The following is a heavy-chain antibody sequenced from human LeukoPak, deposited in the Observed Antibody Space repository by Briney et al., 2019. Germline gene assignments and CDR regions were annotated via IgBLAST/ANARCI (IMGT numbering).Heavy chain of an antibody. CDR1: GYTFTGYY. V-gene: IGHV1-2*04. D-gene: IGHD1-1*01. Sequence: ASVKVSCKDSGYTFTGYYMHWVRQAPGLGLEWMGWINPNSGGTNYAQKFQGWVTMTRDTSISTAYMELSRLRSDDTAVYYCARAAKVYDPSGMDVWGQGTTVTVSS. J-gene: IGHJ6*02. CDR2: INPNSGGT. CDR3: ARAAKVYDPSGMDV.